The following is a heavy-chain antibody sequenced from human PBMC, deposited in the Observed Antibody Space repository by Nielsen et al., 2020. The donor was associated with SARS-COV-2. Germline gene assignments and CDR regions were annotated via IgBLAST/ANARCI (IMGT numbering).Heavy chain of an antibody. Sequence: SETLSLTFPVSGCSIILFGYSWSWIRQPPGNGLEWIGYIYHIGRTYYNPSLKSRVTISVDRSKNQFSLKLSSVTAADTAVYYCARGGRITFGGADDAFDIWGQGTVVTVSS. V-gene: IGHV4-30-2*01. CDR1: GCSIILFGYS. J-gene: IGHJ3*02. CDR3: ARGGRITFGGADDAFDI. CDR2: IYHIGRT. D-gene: IGHD3-16*01.